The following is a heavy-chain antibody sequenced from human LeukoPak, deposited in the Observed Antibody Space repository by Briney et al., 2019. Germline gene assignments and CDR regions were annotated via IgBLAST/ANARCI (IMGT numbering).Heavy chain of an antibody. V-gene: IGHV3-21*01. CDR1: GFTFSNYN. D-gene: IGHD6-19*01. Sequence: PRGSLRLSCAASGFTFSNYNINSVRQAPGRGLEWVSSVSSSSSYIYYPDSVKGRFTISRDNAKNSLYLQMNSLRPEDTAVYYCARDSISNGWSLYYFDYWGQGTLVTVSS. CDR3: ARDSISNGWSLYYFDY. J-gene: IGHJ4*02. CDR2: VSSSSSYI.